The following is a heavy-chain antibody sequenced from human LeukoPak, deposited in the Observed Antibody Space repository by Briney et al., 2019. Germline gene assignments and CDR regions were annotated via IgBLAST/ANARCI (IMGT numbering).Heavy chain of an antibody. CDR3: ARAQISIISSGQYLDV. Sequence: QTGKSLRLSCVASGFSFREYPIHWVRQAPGKGLEWVAVISNDGSNEYDAEFVKGRFTMSRDNSKNTVFLDMNNLRTEDTAVYYCARAQISIISSGQYLDVWGQGTLVTVSS. V-gene: IGHV3-30-3*01. CDR2: ISNDGSNE. D-gene: IGHD3-9*01. CDR1: GFSFREYP. J-gene: IGHJ3*01.